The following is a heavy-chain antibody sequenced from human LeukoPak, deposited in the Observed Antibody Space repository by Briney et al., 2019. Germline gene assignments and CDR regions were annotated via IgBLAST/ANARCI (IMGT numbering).Heavy chain of an antibody. D-gene: IGHD3-3*01. V-gene: IGHV1-2*02. CDR1: GYTFTGYY. CDR3: ARSYYDFWSGYYAHDY. Sequence: ASVKVSCKASGYTFTGYYMHSVRQAPGQGLEWMGWINPNSGGTNYAQKFQGRVTMTRDTSISTAYMELSRLRSDDTAVYYCARSYYDFWSGYYAHDYWGQGTLVTVSS. J-gene: IGHJ4*02. CDR2: INPNSGGT.